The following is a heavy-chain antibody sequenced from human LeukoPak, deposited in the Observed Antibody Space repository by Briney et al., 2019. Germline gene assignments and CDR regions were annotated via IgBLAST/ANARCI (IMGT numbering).Heavy chain of an antibody. CDR1: GFTFSSYA. J-gene: IGHJ4*02. V-gene: IGHV3-74*01. Sequence: GGSLRLSCAASGFTFSSYAMSWVRQAPGKGLVWVSRINSDGSSTSYADSVKGRFTISRDNAKNTLYLQMNSLRVEDTAVYYCARDPGIAAVDYWGQGTLVTVSS. CDR3: ARDPGIAAVDY. D-gene: IGHD6-13*01. CDR2: INSDGSST.